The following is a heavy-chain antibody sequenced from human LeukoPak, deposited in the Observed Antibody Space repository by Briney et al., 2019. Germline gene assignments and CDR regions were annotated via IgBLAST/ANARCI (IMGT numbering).Heavy chain of an antibody. CDR3: AREQQQLAYYYYYMDV. D-gene: IGHD6-13*01. Sequence: PSETLSLTCTVSGGSISSNYWSWIRQPPGKGPEWIGYIYYSGSTDHNPSLKSRVTISVDTSKNQFSLKLSSVTAADTAVYYCAREQQQLAYYYYYMDVWGKGTTVTVSS. CDR1: GGSISSNY. V-gene: IGHV4-59*01. J-gene: IGHJ6*03. CDR2: IYYSGST.